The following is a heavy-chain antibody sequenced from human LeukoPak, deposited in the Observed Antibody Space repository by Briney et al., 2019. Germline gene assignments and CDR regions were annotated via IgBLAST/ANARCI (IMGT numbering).Heavy chain of an antibody. CDR3: ARETPDAFDI. CDR2: ISSSSSTL. D-gene: IGHD1-14*01. J-gene: IGHJ3*02. V-gene: IGHV3-48*02. CDR1: GITFSSYS. Sequence: GGSLRLSCVASGITFSSYSMNWVRQAPRKGLEWVSYISSSSSTLYYAHSVKGRFTISRVNAKNSLYLQMNSLRDEDTAVYYCARETPDAFDIWGQGTMVSVS.